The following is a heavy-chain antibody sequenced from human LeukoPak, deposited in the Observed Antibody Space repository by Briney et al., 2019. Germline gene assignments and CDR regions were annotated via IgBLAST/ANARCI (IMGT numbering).Heavy chain of an antibody. CDR2: IIPILGIA. CDR1: GGTFSSYA. CDR3: ASTNVDNSFGMDV. Sequence: GSSVKVSCKASGGTFSSYAISWVRQTPGQGLEWMGRIIPILGIANYAQRFQGRVTITADKSTSTAYMELSSLRSEDTAVYYCASTNVDNSFGMDVWGQGTTVTVSS. J-gene: IGHJ6*02. D-gene: IGHD5-12*01. V-gene: IGHV1-69*04.